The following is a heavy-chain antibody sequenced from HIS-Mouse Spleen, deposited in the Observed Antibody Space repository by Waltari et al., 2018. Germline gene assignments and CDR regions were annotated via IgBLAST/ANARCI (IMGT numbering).Heavy chain of an antibody. V-gene: IGHV3-30*03. CDR3: ATLSWGYEYNSFDY. D-gene: IGHD6-13*01. J-gene: IGHJ4*02. Sequence: QVQLVESGGCMVQPGRFMRLACAAFGSTCSHYGMHGVRQAPGKGLEWVAVISYDGSNKYYADSVKGRFTISRDNSKNTLYLQMNSLRAEDTAVYYCATLSWGYEYNSFDYWGQGTLVTVSS. CDR1: GSTCSHYG. CDR2: ISYDGSNK.